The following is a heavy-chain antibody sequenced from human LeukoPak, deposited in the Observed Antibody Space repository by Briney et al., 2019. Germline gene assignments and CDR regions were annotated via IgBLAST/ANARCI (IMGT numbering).Heavy chain of an antibody. Sequence: GGSLRLSCVASGFTFSSYWMSWVRQAPGKGLEWVANIKQDGSEKYHVDSVKGRFTISRDNAKNSLYLQMNSLRAEDTAVYYCAREHNDFWSGYFDYWGQGTLVTVSS. CDR1: GFTFSSYW. CDR3: AREHNDFWSGYFDY. J-gene: IGHJ4*02. V-gene: IGHV3-7*01. CDR2: IKQDGSEK. D-gene: IGHD3-3*01.